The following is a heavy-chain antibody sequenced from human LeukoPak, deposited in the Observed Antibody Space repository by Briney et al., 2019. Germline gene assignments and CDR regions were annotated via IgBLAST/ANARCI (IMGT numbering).Heavy chain of an antibody. CDR2: INAGNGNT. V-gene: IGHV1-3*03. CDR3: ARGVPDGDYHYYYYMDV. J-gene: IGHJ6*03. CDR1: GYTFTSYA. D-gene: IGHD4-17*01. Sequence: ASVKVSCKASGYTFTSYAMHWVRQAPGQRLEWMGWINAGNGNTKYSQEFQGRVTITRDTSASTAYMELSSLRSEDMAVYYRARGVPDGDYHYYYYMDVWGKGTTVTVSS.